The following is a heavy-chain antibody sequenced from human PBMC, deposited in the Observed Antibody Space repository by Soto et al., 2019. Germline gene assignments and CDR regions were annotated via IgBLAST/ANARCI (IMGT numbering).Heavy chain of an antibody. V-gene: IGHV5-51*01. D-gene: IGHD4-4*01. Sequence: RVGSLKTFRKGPGDNRITHWIAWVRQAPGRGLEWMVIIYPGASDARYNQSFLGQVTISADKSLITVYLQWSSLRASVAAIFFCARRGDDYSLDSWGQGTLVTVSS. J-gene: IGHJ4*02. CDR2: IYPGASDA. CDR3: ARRGDDYSLDS. CDR1: GDNRITHW.